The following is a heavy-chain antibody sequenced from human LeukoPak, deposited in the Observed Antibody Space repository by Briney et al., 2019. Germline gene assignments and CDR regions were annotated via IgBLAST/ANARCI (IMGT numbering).Heavy chain of an antibody. CDR1: GFTFSSYA. Sequence: GGSLRLSCAASGFTFSSYAMSWVRQAPGKGLEWFSGISGSGGSTYYADSVKGRFTISRDNSKNTLYLQMDSLRAEDTAVYYCAKGSYYYGSGSHFDSWGKGTLVTVS. J-gene: IGHJ4*02. CDR2: ISGSGGST. D-gene: IGHD3-10*01. CDR3: AKGSYYYGSGSHFDS. V-gene: IGHV3-23*01.